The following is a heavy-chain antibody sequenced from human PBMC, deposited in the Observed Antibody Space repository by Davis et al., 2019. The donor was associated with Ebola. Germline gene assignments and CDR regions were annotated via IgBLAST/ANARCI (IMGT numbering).Heavy chain of an antibody. CDR1: GYRFTSYW. D-gene: IGHD1-20*01. J-gene: IGHJ3*01. Sequence: GESLKISCKASGYRFTSYWIGWVRQMPGKGLEWMGTIYPGDSATRYSPSFRGQVTISADKSTRSAYLQWGSLKASDTAMYYCASLRRTITGMDDGFDLWGQGTMVTVSS. V-gene: IGHV5-51*01. CDR3: ASLRRTITGMDDGFDL. CDR2: IYPGDSAT.